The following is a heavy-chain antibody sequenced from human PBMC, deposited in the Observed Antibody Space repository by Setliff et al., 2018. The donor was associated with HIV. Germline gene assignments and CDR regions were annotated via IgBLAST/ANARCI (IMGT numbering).Heavy chain of an antibody. CDR1: GYTFTSYG. Sequence: ASVKVSCKASGYTFTSYGISWVRQTPGRGLEWMAWINVGNGNTKTARKFQGRVALTTDTSTSTAHMELRNLRSDDTAVYYCARIPTGGAFDIWGQGTVVTVSS. CDR2: INVGNGNT. CDR3: ARIPTGGAFDI. J-gene: IGHJ3*02. D-gene: IGHD7-27*01. V-gene: IGHV1-18*01.